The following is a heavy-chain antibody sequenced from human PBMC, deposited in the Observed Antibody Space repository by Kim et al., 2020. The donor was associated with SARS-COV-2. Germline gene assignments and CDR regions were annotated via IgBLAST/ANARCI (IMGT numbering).Heavy chain of an antibody. CDR1: GGSFRGTNYY. D-gene: IGHD5-18*01. J-gene: IGHJ4*02. CDR2: ISHSGST. V-gene: IGHV4-39*07. CDR3: ARDGDGYTKYFNS. Sequence: SETLSLTYSVSGGSFRGTNYYWGWIRQSPGKGLEWIGSISHSGSTHYNPSLKSRVSISIHTSKNQFSLRLTSVTAADTALYYCARDGDGYTKYFNSWGQG.